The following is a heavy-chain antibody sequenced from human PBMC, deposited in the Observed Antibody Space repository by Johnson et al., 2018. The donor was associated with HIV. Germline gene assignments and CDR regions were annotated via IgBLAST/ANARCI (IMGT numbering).Heavy chain of an antibody. J-gene: IGHJ3*01. D-gene: IGHD6-13*01. CDR1: GFTFDDYA. Sequence: VQLVESGGGLVQPGRSLRLSCAASGFTFDDYAMHWVRQAPGKGLEWVSGISWNSGSIGYADSVKGRFTISRDNAKNSLYLQMSSLRAEDTAMYYCAAQKQPTFWGQGTMVTVSS. V-gene: IGHV3-9*01. CDR3: AAQKQPTF. CDR2: ISWNSGSI.